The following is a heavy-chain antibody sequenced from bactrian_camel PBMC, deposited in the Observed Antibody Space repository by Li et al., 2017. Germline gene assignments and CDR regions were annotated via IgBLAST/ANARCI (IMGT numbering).Heavy chain of an antibody. D-gene: IGHD1*01. CDR1: KWTWSNNR. V-gene: IGHV3S53*01. J-gene: IGHJ4*01. Sequence: HVQLVESGGGSVQAGGSLRLSCTAAKWTWSNNRMAWFRQAPGKEREGVAALSRGTGYTVYADSVKGRFAISQDNAANTVYLQMNSLKPEDTAMYYCAVTPLFVMDKGALCGGPGRGNEYLYWGQGTQVTVS. CDR3: AVTPLFVMDKGALCGGPGRGNEYLY. CDR2: LSRGTGYT.